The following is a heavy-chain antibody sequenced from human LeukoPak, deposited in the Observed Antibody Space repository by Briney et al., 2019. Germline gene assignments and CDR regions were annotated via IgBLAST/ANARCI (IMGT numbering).Heavy chain of an antibody. CDR3: ARGQRPNMDV. J-gene: IGHJ6*03. D-gene: IGHD6-25*01. Sequence: SETLSLTCTVSGGALSSYYWSWIRQPAGKGLEWIGRIYTSGSTNYNPSLKSRGTMSVDTSKNQFSPQLRSVTAADTAVYYCARGQRPNMDVWGKGTTVTVSS. V-gene: IGHV4-4*07. CDR1: GGALSSYY. CDR2: IYTSGST.